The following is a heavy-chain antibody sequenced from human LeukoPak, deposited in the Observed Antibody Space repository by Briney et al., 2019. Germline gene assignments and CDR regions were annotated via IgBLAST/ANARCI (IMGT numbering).Heavy chain of an antibody. Sequence: GGSLRLSCAASGFTVSSNYMSWVRQAPGKGLEWVSVIYSGGSTYYADSVRGRFTISRDNSKNTLYVQMNSLRGEDTAVYYCAKQGNSVYYIDFDDWAQETLVTVSS. V-gene: IGHV3-53*01. D-gene: IGHD3-22*01. CDR1: GFTVSSNY. CDR3: AKQGNSVYYIDFDD. CDR2: IYSGGST. J-gene: IGHJ4*02.